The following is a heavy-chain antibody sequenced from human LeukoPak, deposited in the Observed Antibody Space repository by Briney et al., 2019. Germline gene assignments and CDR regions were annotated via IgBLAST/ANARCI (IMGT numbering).Heavy chain of an antibody. J-gene: IGHJ4*02. CDR3: ARRGGDSSGNFDY. Sequence: SETLSLTCTVSGGSISSYYWSWIRQPPGKGLEWIGYIYYSGSTNYNPSLKSRVTISVDTSKKQFSRRLSSVTAADTAVYYCARRGGDSSGNFDYWGQGTLVTVSS. V-gene: IGHV4-59*08. D-gene: IGHD3-22*01. CDR2: IYYSGST. CDR1: GGSISSYY.